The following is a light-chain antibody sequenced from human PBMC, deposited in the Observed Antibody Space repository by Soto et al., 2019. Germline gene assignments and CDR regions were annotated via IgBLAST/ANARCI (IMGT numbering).Light chain of an antibody. J-gene: IGKJ1*01. CDR1: QNVGRN. CDR2: DAS. V-gene: IGKV3-15*01. Sequence: TVMTQSPATLSVSAGEGATVSCRASQNVGRNLAWYQQKPGQAPRLLMYDASTRASGMPARFSGSGSGTEFTLTIDRLQSEDFAVYYCLQYRYWPRTFGQGTKVKIK. CDR3: LQYRYWPRT.